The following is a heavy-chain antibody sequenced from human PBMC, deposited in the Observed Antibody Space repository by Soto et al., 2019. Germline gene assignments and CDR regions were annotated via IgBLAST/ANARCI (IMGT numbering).Heavy chain of an antibody. CDR1: GYTFNDYY. V-gene: IGHV1-2*04. CDR2: IHPNSSVT. J-gene: IGHJ4*02. Sequence: DSGKVSCKASGYTFNDYYMHWVRQAPGQALVWMGCIHPNSSVTNYAQKFQGWVTMTRDTSINTAYMALRSLRSDDTAVYYCAVLMVYVKFDYWGQGNLVTVSS. D-gene: IGHD2-8*01. CDR3: AVLMVYVKFDY.